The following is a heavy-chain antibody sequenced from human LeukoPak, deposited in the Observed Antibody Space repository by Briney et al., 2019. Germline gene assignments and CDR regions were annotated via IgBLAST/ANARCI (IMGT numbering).Heavy chain of an antibody. V-gene: IGHV4-59*01. CDR2: IYYSGST. Sequence: SETLSLTCAVYGGSFSGYYWSWIRQPPGKGLEWIGYIYYSGSTKYNPSLKSRATISVDTSKNQFSLKLDSVTAADTAVYYCARGVPDYGDLVSDYWGQGTLVTVSS. J-gene: IGHJ4*02. D-gene: IGHD4-17*01. CDR3: ARGVPDYGDLVSDY. CDR1: GGSFSGYY.